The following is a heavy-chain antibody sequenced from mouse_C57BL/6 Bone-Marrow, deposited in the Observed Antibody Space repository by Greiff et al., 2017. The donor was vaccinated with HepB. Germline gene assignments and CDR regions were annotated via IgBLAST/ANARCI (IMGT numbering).Heavy chain of an antibody. CDR1: GYTFTSYW. Sequence: QVQLQQPGAELVMPGASVKLSCKASGYTFTSYWMHWVKQRPGQGLEGIGKIDPPIGFTNYNQKFKGKSTLTVDKSSSTAYMQLSSLTSEDSAVYYCARWDYWGQGTTLTVSS. CDR2: IDPPIGFT. J-gene: IGHJ2*01. V-gene: IGHV1-69*01. CDR3: ARWDY.